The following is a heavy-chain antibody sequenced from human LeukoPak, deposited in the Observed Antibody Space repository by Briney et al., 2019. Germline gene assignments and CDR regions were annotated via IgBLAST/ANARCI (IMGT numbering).Heavy chain of an antibody. CDR2: IYSSGST. D-gene: IGHD6-6*01. Sequence: SQTLSLTCTVSGGSISSGSYYWSWIRQPAGRGLEWIGRIYSSGSTNYSPSLKSRVTISVDTSKNQFSLKLSSVTAADTAVYYCASRPGSSDYWGQGTLVTVSS. CDR3: ASRPGSSDY. V-gene: IGHV4-61*02. CDR1: GGSISSGSYY. J-gene: IGHJ4*02.